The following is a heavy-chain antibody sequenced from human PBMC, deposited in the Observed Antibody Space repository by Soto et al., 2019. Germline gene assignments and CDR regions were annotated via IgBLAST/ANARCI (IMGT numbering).Heavy chain of an antibody. J-gene: IGHJ6*04. CDR2: IYPGDSDT. V-gene: IGHV5-51*01. CDR1: GYSFTSYW. Sequence: GESLKISCKGSGYSFTSYWIGWVRQMPGKGLEWMGIIYPGDSDTRYSPSFQGQVTISADKSISTAYLQWSSLKASDTAMYYCARRYDGYSYENYYYYYGMDVWGKGTTVTVSS. CDR3: ARRYDGYSYENYYYYYGMDV. D-gene: IGHD5-18*01.